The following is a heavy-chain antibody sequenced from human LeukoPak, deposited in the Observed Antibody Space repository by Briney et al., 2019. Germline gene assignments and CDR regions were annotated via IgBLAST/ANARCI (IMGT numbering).Heavy chain of an antibody. V-gene: IGHV1-2*02. CDR3: ARVVGYYDSSGYGY. J-gene: IGHJ4*02. CDR2: INPNSGGT. Sequence: ASVKASCKASGYTFTGYYMHWVRQAPGHRLGCMGWINPNSGGTNYAQEFQGRVTMTRDTSISTAYMEVSRLRSDDTAVYCWARVVGYYDSSGYGYWGQGPLVTVSS. CDR1: GYTFTGYY. D-gene: IGHD3-22*01.